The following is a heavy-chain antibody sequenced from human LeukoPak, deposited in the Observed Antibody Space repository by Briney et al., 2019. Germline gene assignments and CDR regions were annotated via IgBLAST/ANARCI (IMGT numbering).Heavy chain of an antibody. CDR1: GGSISSSSYY. V-gene: IGHV4-39*01. CDR2: IYYSGST. J-gene: IGHJ4*02. Sequence: SETLSLTCTVSGGSISSSSYYWGWIRQPPGKGLEWIGSIYYSGSTYYNPSLKSRVTISVDTSKNQSSLKLSSVTAADTAVYYCARQGTAMVTNFDYWGQGTLVTVSS. D-gene: IGHD5-18*01. CDR3: ARQGTAMVTNFDY.